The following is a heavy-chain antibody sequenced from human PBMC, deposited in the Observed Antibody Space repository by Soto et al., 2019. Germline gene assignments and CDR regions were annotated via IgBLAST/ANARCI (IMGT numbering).Heavy chain of an antibody. Sequence: QVQLVESGGGVVQPGRSLRLSCAASGFTFMTHGMHWVRQAPGKGLEWVAVISYDGSEKYYAESVKGRFSISRDNSKNTLYLQMNSLRGEDTAVYYCAKDVVPGMDVWGQGTTVTVSS. V-gene: IGHV3-30*18. D-gene: IGHD3-16*02. CDR3: AKDVVPGMDV. J-gene: IGHJ6*02. CDR1: GFTFMTHG. CDR2: ISYDGSEK.